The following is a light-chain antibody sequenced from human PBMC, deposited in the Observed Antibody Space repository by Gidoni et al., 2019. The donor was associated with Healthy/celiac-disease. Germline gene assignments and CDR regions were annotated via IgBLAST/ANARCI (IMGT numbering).Light chain of an antibody. Sequence: IVMTQSPDSLPVSLGERVTINCKSSQSVLYSSNNKNYLAWYQQKPGQPPKLLIYWASTRESGVPDRFSGSGSGTDFTLTISSLQAEDVAVYYCQQYYSTPPTFGGGTKVEIK. CDR3: QQYYSTPPT. V-gene: IGKV4-1*01. J-gene: IGKJ4*01. CDR1: QSVLYSSNNKNY. CDR2: WAS.